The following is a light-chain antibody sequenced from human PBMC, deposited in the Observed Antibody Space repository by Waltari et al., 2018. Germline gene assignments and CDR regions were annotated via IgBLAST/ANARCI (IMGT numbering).Light chain of an antibody. CDR2: GAS. CDR3: QQYNNWPQT. J-gene: IGKJ1*01. V-gene: IGKV3-15*01. CDR1: QSVSSN. Sequence: EIVMTQSPATLSVSPGERATLSCRASQSVSSNLAWDQQKPGQAPRLLIYGASTRATGISARFSGSGSGTEFTLTISSLQSEDFAVYYCQQYNNWPQTFGQGTKVEIK.